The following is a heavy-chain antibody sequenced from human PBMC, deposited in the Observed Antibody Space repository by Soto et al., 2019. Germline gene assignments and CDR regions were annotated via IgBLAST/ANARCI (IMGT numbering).Heavy chain of an antibody. CDR1: GGSISSYY. CDR2: IYYAGGT. V-gene: IGHV4-59*08. Sequence: PSETLSLTCTVSGGSISSYYWSWIRQPPGKGLEWVGYIYYAGGTTYNPSLKSRVTISLDTSKNQFSLELTSVTAADTAVYYCARLGGYYQALSAWGQGILVTVSS. CDR3: ARLGGYYQALSA. D-gene: IGHD3-3*01. J-gene: IGHJ5*02.